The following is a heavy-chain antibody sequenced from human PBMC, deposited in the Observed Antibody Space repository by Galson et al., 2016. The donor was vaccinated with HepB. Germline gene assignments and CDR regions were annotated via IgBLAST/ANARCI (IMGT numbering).Heavy chain of an antibody. CDR1: GGSISSYY. D-gene: IGHD3-22*01. V-gene: IGHV4-59*08. CDR3: ARRHSDYSSDSKKYHGPYYFDY. Sequence: SETLSLTCIVSGGSISSYYWSWIRQPPGKGLEWIGYIYYSGSTNYNPSLKGRVTIPVDTSKNQFSLKLSSVTAADPAVYYCARRHSDYSSDSKKYHGPYYFDYWGQGTLVSVSS. J-gene: IGHJ4*02. CDR2: IYYSGST.